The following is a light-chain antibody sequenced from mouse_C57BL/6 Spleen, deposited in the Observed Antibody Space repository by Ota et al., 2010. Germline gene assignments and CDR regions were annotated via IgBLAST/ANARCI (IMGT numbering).Light chain of an antibody. V-gene: IGKV6-15*01. J-gene: IGKJ5*01. CDR2: SAF. CDR1: QDVGTA. CDR3: QQYNSYPLT. Sequence: DIVMTQSHKFMSTSVGDRVSITCKASQDVGTAVAWYQQNPGQSPRALIYSAFYRYSGVPDRFTGSRSGTDFTLTISNVQSEDLAEYFCQQYNSYPLTFGAGTKLELK.